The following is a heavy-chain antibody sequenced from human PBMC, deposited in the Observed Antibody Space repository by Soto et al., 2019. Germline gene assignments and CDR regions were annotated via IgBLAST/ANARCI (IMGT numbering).Heavy chain of an antibody. J-gene: IGHJ6*02. CDR3: ARAGGVVGAYGMDV. CDR2: IGTAGDT. CDR1: GFTFSSYD. V-gene: IGHV3-13*04. D-gene: IGHD1-26*01. Sequence: EVQLVESGGGLVQPGGSLRLSCAASGFTFSSYDMHWVRQATGKGLEWVSAIGTAGDTYYPGSVKGRFTISRENAKNSWYLQMNSLRAGDTAVYYCARAGGVVGAYGMDVWGQGTTVTVSS.